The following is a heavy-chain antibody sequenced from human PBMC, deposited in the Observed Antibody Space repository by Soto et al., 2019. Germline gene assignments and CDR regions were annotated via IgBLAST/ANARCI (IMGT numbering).Heavy chain of an antibody. D-gene: IGHD3-22*01. CDR2: IKPDGSER. CDR3: ARDQVHYFDSSGYYPPAQY. J-gene: IGHJ4*02. Sequence: EVQLVESGGGLVQPGGSLRLSCAASGFTLSHYWMSWVRQAPGKGLEWVANIKPDGSERYYVDSVKGRFTISRDTAKNSLYLQMNSLRAEDTAVYYCARDQVHYFDSSGYYPPAQYWGQGTLVTVSS. CDR1: GFTLSHYW. V-gene: IGHV3-7*03.